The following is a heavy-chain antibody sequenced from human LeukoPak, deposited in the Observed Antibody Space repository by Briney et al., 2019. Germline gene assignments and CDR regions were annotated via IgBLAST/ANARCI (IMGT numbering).Heavy chain of an antibody. D-gene: IGHD3-22*01. Sequence: SETLSLTCAVSGGSISSGRYFWGWIRQPPGKGLEWIASIYYGTTIFYNPSLKSRVTISVDTSNNRLSLKLTSGTAADTAVYYCAGPYDSSGPDAFDIWGQGTMVTVSS. CDR1: GGSISSGRYF. CDR3: AGPYDSSGPDAFDI. CDR2: IYYGTTI. J-gene: IGHJ3*02. V-gene: IGHV4-39*07.